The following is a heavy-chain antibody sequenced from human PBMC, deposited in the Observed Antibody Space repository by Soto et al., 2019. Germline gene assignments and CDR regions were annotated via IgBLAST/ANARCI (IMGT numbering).Heavy chain of an antibody. V-gene: IGHV5-51*01. CDR2: IFPSDSDT. D-gene: IGHD5-12*01. CDR1: GYPFSASW. CDR3: ARQYVSVPTIPMLSYDF. J-gene: IGHJ4*02. Sequence: PGESLKISCKGPGYPFSASWIAWVRRMPGKGLEWMGLIFPSDSDTRYSPSFQGQVTISVDKSTSTAYLQWSSLKASDTAIYYCARQYVSVPTIPMLSYDFWGQGTLVTVSS.